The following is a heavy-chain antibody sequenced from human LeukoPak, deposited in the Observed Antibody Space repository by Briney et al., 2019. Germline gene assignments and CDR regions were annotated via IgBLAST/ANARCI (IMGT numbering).Heavy chain of an antibody. Sequence: ASVKVSCKASGYTFINYGITWVRQAPGQGLEWMGWSSPYNGKTNYAQKLQGRVTLTTDTSTNTAYMELRSLRSDDTAVYYCARGGIDIVSVPVSNWFDPWGQGTLVTVSS. CDR3: ARGGIDIVSVPVSNWFDP. D-gene: IGHD2/OR15-2a*01. J-gene: IGHJ5*02. V-gene: IGHV1-18*01. CDR1: GYTFINYG. CDR2: SSPYNGKT.